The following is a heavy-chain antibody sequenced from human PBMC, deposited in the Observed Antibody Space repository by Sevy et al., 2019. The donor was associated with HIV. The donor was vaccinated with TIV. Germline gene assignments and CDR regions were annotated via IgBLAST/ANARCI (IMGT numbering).Heavy chain of an antibody. D-gene: IGHD3-22*01. J-gene: IGHJ4*02. Sequence: GGSLRLSCAASGFTFSSYAMSWVRQAPGKGLEWVSAISGSGGSTYYGDSVKGRFTISRDNSKNTLYLQMNSLRAEDTAVYYCAKGGYYYDSSGYSDYWGQGTLVTVSS. V-gene: IGHV3-23*02. CDR1: GFTFSSYA. CDR2: ISGSGGST. CDR3: AKGGYYYDSSGYSDY.